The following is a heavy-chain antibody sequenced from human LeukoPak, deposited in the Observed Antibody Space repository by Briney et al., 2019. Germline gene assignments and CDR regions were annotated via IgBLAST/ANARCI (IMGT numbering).Heavy chain of an antibody. CDR2: INPNSGDT. CDR3: ARIPLNLQDY. J-gene: IGHJ4*02. CDR1: GYTFTGYY. V-gene: IGHV1-2*02. Sequence: GASVKVSCKASGYTFTGYYIHWVRQAPGQGLEWMGWINPNSGDTHYAQKFQGRVTMTSDTSIGTAYMDLSRLRSDDTAVYYCARIPLNLQDYWGQGTLVTVSS.